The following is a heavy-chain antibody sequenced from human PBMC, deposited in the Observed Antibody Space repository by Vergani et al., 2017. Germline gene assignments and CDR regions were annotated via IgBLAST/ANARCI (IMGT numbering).Heavy chain of an antibody. CDR3: AKDLLXGSSFPQYYYMDV. D-gene: IGHD6-19*01. V-gene: IGHV3-15*01. CDR2: IRPKTDGETT. CDR1: GFTFSSAW. J-gene: IGHJ6*03. Sequence: EVQPVESGGGLVKPGGSLRLSCTTSGFTFSSAWMSWVRQAPGKGLEWVARIRPKTDGETTDYAAPVKGRFTISRDDSKNTLYLQMNSLRADDTAVYYCAKDLLXGSSFPQYYYMDVWGKGTTVTVSS.